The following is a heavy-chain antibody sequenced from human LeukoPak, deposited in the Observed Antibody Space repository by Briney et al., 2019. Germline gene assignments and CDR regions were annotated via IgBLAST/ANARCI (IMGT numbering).Heavy chain of an antibody. V-gene: IGHV4-59*01. J-gene: IGHJ6*02. CDR2: IYYSGST. CDR1: GGSISSYY. Sequence: SGTLSLTCTVSGGSISSYYWSWIRQPPGKGLEWIGYIYYSGSTNYNPSLKSRVTISVDTSKNQFYLKLSSVTAADTAVYYCARVSYGMDVWGQGTTVTVSS. CDR3: ARVSYGMDV.